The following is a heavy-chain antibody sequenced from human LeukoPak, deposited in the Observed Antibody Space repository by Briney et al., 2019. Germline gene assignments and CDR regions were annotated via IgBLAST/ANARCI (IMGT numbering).Heavy chain of an antibody. CDR3: AEVESSYCRI. V-gene: IGHV3-23*01. CDR1: GLTFSSYA. J-gene: IGHJ4*02. CDR2: IGGGGHTT. D-gene: IGHD3-10*01. Sequence: GVSLRLSCAASGLTFSSYAMSWVRQAPGKGLEWVSSIGGGGHTTYYADSVRGRFTISRDNSRNSMYLQMSSLRAEDTAIYYCAEVESSYCRIWGQGTLVTVSS.